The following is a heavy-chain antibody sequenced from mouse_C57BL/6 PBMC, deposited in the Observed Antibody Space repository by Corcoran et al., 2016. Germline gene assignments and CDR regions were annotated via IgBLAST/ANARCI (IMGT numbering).Heavy chain of an antibody. CDR3: AREGNYYGSSYGVAY. CDR1: GYSIPSGYC. CDR2: ISYDGSN. Sequence: DVQLQESGPGLVKPSQSLSLTCSVTGYSIPSGYCWNWIRQFLGNKLEWMGYISYDGSNNYNPSLKNRISITCDTSKNQFFLKLNSVTTEDTATYYCAREGNYYGSSYGVAYWGQGTLVTVSA. D-gene: IGHD1-1*01. J-gene: IGHJ3*01. V-gene: IGHV3-6*01.